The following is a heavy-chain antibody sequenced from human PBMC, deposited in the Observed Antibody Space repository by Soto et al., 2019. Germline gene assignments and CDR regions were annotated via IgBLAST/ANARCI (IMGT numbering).Heavy chain of an antibody. V-gene: IGHV4-39*07. CDR3: ARAYYGDYPYFDY. D-gene: IGHD4-17*01. CDR1: GGSFSSSSYY. J-gene: IGHJ4*02. CDR2: IYYSGST. Sequence: RSETLSLTCTVSGGSFSSSSYYWGWIRQPPGKGLEWIGSIYYSGSTYYNPSLKSRVTISVDTSKSLFSLKLSSLTSADTAVYFCARAYYGDYPYFDYWGQGALVTVSS.